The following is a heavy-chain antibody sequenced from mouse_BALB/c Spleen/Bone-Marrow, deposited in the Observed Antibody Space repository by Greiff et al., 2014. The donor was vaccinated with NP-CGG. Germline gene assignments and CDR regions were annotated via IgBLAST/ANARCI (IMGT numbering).Heavy chain of an antibody. Sequence: QVHVKQSGPGLVAPSQSLSITCTVSGFSLTSYGVHWVRQPPGKGLEWLGVIWAGGSTNYNSALMSRLSISKDNSKSQVFLKMNSLQTDDTAMYYCARVYYYAMDYWGQGTSVTVSS. CDR1: GFSLTSYG. CDR3: ARVYYYAMDY. CDR2: IWAGGST. V-gene: IGHV2-9*02. J-gene: IGHJ4*01.